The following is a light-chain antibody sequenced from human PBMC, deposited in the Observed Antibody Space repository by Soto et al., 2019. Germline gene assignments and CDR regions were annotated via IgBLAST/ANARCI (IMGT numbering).Light chain of an antibody. CDR1: QSLLYSSNNKNY. CDR2: WAS. Sequence: DIVMTQSPDSLAVSLGERAXXNCKXSQSLLYSSNNKNYFAWYQQKPGQPPKXXIYWASTRESGVPDRFSGSGSGTDFTLTISSLQAEDVAVYYCQQYYSTPRTFGQGTKVDIK. CDR3: QQYYSTPRT. J-gene: IGKJ1*01. V-gene: IGKV4-1*01.